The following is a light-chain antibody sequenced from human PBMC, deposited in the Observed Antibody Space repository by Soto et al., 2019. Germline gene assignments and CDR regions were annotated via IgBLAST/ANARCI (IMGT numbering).Light chain of an antibody. CDR1: HSVSSSY. CDR2: GAS. CDR3: QQYGSSQYT. Sequence: EIVLTQSPGTLSLSPGERATLSCRASHSVSSSYLAWYQQKPGQAPRLLIYGASSRATDIQDRFSGSGSGTDITVNISSLVPEDVAAYYEQQYGSSQYTFGQATKLDIK. J-gene: IGKJ2*01. V-gene: IGKV3-20*01.